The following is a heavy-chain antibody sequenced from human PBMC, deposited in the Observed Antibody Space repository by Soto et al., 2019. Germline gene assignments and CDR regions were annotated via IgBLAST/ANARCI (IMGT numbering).Heavy chain of an antibody. Sequence: SETLSLTFAVYGGSFSCYFWPWLRQSPGKGLEWIGETKHSGSTNSNTSLKSRVAISVDTSKNQMYLKLRSVTAADTAVYYCARGISLIVEVQRDAPDKYYFDSWGQGTLVTVS. V-gene: IGHV4-34*01. CDR1: GGSFSCYF. J-gene: IGHJ4*02. D-gene: IGHD2-15*01. CDR3: ARGISLIVEVQRDAPDKYYFDS. CDR2: TKHSGST.